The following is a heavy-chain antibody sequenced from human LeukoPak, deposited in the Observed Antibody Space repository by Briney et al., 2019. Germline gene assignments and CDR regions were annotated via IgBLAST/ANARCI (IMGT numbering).Heavy chain of an antibody. D-gene: IGHD3-10*01. CDR3: ARDPIPGGFGTLHDY. J-gene: IGHJ4*02. Sequence: GGSLRLSCAASGFTFSSYGTHWVRQAPGKGLEWVAVIWYDGSNKYYADSVKGRFTISRDNSKNTLYLQMNSLRAEDTAVYYCARDPIPGGFGTLHDYWGQGTLVTVSS. CDR1: GFTFSSYG. V-gene: IGHV3-33*01. CDR2: IWYDGSNK.